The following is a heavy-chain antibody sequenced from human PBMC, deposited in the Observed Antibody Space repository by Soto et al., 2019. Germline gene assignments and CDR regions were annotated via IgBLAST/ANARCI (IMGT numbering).Heavy chain of an antibody. CDR1: GGTFSSYA. CDR2: IIPIFGTA. J-gene: IGHJ6*02. Sequence: QVQLVQSGAEVKKPGSSVKVSCKASGGTFSSYAISWVRQAPGQGLEWMGGIIPIFGTANYAQKFQGRVTITADESTSTAYMELSSLISEDTAVYYCASEVAATYYYYYGMDVWGQGTTVTVSS. CDR3: ASEVAATYYYYYGMDV. V-gene: IGHV1-69*01. D-gene: IGHD2-15*01.